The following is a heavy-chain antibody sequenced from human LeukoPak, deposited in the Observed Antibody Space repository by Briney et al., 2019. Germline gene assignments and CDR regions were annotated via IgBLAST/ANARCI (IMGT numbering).Heavy chain of an antibody. CDR3: ARARDYYDSNSFRPDAFDI. CDR2: VNPSHAYQ. CDR1: GFSFRPYT. V-gene: IGHV3-21*06. J-gene: IGHJ3*02. Sequence: NPGGSLRLSCAASGFSFRPYTMNWVRQAPGKGLEWVSSVNPSHAYQFYADSMKGRFTISRDNVKNSLFLQMDSLRAADTAVYYCARARDYYDSNSFRPDAFDIWGQGTMVTVSS. D-gene: IGHD3-22*01.